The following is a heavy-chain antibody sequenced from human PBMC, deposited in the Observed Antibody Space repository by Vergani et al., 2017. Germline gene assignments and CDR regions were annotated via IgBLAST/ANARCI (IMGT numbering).Heavy chain of an antibody. CDR1: EYSFGNYW. V-gene: IGHV5-51*01. J-gene: IGHJ4*02. Sequence: EVELVQSGPEMRNPGESLKISCKGSEYSFGNYWSGWVRQMPGKGLEWMGIIYPADSDTRYSPSFQGQVTISADKSISTSFLQWDSLKASDTALYYCARHTTYTDSWGQGTLVTVSS. CDR2: IYPADSDT. D-gene: IGHD1-1*01. CDR3: ARHTTYTDS.